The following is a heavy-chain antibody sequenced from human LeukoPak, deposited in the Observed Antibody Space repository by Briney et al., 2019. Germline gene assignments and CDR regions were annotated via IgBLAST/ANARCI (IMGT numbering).Heavy chain of an antibody. CDR3: AKRLYHYDSSGYYLFFGLDY. Sequence: PGGSLRLSCAASGFTFSSYAMSWDRQAPGKGLEWVSAISGSGGSTYYADSVKGRFTVSRDNSKNTLYLQMNSLRAEDTAVYYCAKRLYHYDSSGYYLFFGLDYWGQGTLVTVSS. CDR1: GFTFSSYA. J-gene: IGHJ4*02. CDR2: ISGSGGST. D-gene: IGHD3-22*01. V-gene: IGHV3-23*01.